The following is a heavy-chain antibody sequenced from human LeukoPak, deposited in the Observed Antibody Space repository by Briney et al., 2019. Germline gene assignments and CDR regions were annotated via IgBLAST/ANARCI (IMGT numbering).Heavy chain of an antibody. CDR3: ATTSCSGGSCYLRYYYYGMDV. D-gene: IGHD2-15*01. CDR1: GFTFSSYA. J-gene: IGHJ6*02. V-gene: IGHV3-23*01. CDR2: ISGSGCST. Sequence: GGSLRLSCAASGFTFSSYAMSWVRQAPGKGLEWVSAISGSGCSTYYADPVKGRFTISRDNSKNTLYLQMNSLRAEDTAVYYCATTSCSGGSCYLRYYYYGMDVWGQGTTVTVSS.